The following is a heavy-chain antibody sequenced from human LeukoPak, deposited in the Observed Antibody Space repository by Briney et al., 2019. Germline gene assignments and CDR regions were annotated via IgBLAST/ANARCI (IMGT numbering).Heavy chain of an antibody. Sequence: GGSLRLSCAASGFTFSSYGMHWVRQAPGKGLEWAAVISYDGSNKYYSDSVKGRFTISRDNSKNTLYLQMNSLRAEDTAVYYCAKDRGYSDYGPGDYWGQGTLVTVSS. CDR1: GFTFSSYG. D-gene: IGHD5-12*01. CDR2: ISYDGSNK. CDR3: AKDRGYSDYGPGDY. V-gene: IGHV3-30*18. J-gene: IGHJ4*02.